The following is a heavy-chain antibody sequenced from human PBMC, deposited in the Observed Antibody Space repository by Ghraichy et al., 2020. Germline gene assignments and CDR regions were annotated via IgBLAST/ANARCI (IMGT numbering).Heavy chain of an antibody. CDR3: ARRGDRVATPFDY. V-gene: IGHV4-39*01. D-gene: IGHD5-12*01. CDR1: GGSISSSSYY. Sequence: SETLSLTCTVSGGSISSSSYYWGWIRQPPGKGLEWIGSIYYSGSTYYNPSLKSRVTISVDTSKNQFSLKLSSVTAADTAVYYCARRGDRVATPFDYWGQGNLVTVSS. J-gene: IGHJ4*02. CDR2: IYYSGST.